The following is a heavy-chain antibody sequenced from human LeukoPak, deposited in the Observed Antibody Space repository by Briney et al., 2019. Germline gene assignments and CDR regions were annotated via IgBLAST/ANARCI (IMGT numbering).Heavy chain of an antibody. D-gene: IGHD2-2*01. V-gene: IGHV3-23*01. CDR1: GFTFSSYA. J-gene: IGHJ4*02. Sequence: GRSLRLSCAASGFTFSSYAMSWVRQAPGRGLEWVSALSVTGGSTYYADSVKDRFTISRDISTNTLYLQINSLRAEDTAVYYCAKARHGYCSSTSCSCFDYWGQGTLVTVSS. CDR2: LSVTGGST. CDR3: AKARHGYCSSTSCSCFDY.